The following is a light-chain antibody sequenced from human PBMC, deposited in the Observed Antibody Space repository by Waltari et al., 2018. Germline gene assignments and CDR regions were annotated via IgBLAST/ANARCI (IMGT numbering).Light chain of an antibody. CDR2: WAS. V-gene: IGKV4-1*01. CDR1: QSVVYNSKDKNY. Sequence: DIVMTQSLESLAVPLGVRATINCNSRQSVVYNSKDKNYLAWYQQKRGQPTMLLIYWASTGQCGVPDLFSSSGSRTDITLTSNSLQAEDVAFYYWQQYYSRGTFGRGTRVEIK. J-gene: IGKJ1*01. CDR3: QQYYSRGT.